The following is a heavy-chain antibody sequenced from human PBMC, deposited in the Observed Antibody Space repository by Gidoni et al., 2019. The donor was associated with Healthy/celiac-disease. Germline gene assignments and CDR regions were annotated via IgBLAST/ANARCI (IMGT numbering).Heavy chain of an antibody. Sequence: EVQLLASGGGLVQPGVSLRLSCAASGFTFSSYAMRWVRQAPGKGLEWVSAISGSGGSTYYADSVKGRFTISRDNSKNTLYLQMNSLRAEDTAVYYCAKDLGYGGIPDAFDIWGQGTMVTVSS. D-gene: IGHD2-15*01. J-gene: IGHJ3*02. CDR2: ISGSGGST. V-gene: IGHV3-23*01. CDR1: GFTFSSYA. CDR3: AKDLGYGGIPDAFDI.